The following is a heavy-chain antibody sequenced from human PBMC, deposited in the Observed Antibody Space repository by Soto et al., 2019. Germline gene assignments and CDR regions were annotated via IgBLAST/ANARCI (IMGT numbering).Heavy chain of an antibody. Sequence: GGSLRLSCSASGFTSSNFWMHWVRQAPGKGLVWVSQINGDGSITTYADSVKGRFTISRDNAKNTLYLQMNSLRAEDTALYYCARDIRWGQGTLVTVSS. CDR3: ARDIR. CDR1: GFTSSNFW. J-gene: IGHJ4*02. CDR2: INGDGSIT. V-gene: IGHV3-74*01.